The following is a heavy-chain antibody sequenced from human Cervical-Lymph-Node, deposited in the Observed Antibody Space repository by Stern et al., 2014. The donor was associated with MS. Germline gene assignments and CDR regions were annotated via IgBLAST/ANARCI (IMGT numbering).Heavy chain of an antibody. D-gene: IGHD2-2*01. CDR2: VIPMFATS. J-gene: IGHJ4*02. V-gene: IGHV1-69*01. CDR1: GGTFSNYA. CDR3: TRGEAAAFDY. Sequence: VQLVESGAEVKKPGSSVKVSCKASGGTFSNYAFNWVRQPPGQGLEWMGGVIPMFATSNYAQKFQGRVTITADESTSTTYMEVSSLTSEDTAVYYCTRGEAAAFDYWGQGTLVTVSS.